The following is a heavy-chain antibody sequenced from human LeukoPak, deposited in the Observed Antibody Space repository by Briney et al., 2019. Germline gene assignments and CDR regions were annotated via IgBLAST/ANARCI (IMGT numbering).Heavy chain of an antibody. CDR1: GYTFTSYY. V-gene: IGHV1-2*02. D-gene: IGHD6-19*01. CDR3: ARDSSVWYVDY. J-gene: IGHJ4*02. CDR2: INPNSGGA. Sequence: ASVKVSCKASGYTFTSYYMHWVRQAPGQGLEWMGWINPNSGGANYAQKFQGRVTMTRDTSISTAYMEPSRLRSDDTAVYYCARDSSVWYVDYWGQGTLVTVSS.